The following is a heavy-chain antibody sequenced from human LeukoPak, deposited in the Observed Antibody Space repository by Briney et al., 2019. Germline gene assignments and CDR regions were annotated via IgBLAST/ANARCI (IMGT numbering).Heavy chain of an antibody. CDR2: IHYSGST. J-gene: IGHJ4*02. D-gene: IGHD3-22*01. V-gene: IGHV4-59*01. CDR3: ARVRDRSSYFYDLDY. Sequence: SETLSLTCTVSGGSISSYYWSWIRQPPGKGLEWIGCIHYSGSTNYNPSLKSRVTISVDTSKNQFSLKLSSVTAADTAIYYCARVRDRSSYFYDLDYWGQGTLVTVSA. CDR1: GGSISSYY.